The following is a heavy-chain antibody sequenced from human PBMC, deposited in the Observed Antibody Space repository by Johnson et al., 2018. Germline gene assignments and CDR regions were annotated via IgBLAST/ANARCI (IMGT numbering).Heavy chain of an antibody. Sequence: QLVESGGGVVQPGRSLRLSCAASGFTFSSHGMHWVRQAPGKGLEWETVISDDGKTEFYADSVKGRFTMSRDNSNNTMFLQMNSLRPEDTAVYYLARAFAQANWFFDLWGRGTLVTVSS. CDR3: ARAFAQANWFFDL. J-gene: IGHJ2*01. V-gene: IGHV3-30*03. CDR2: ISDDGKTE. D-gene: IGHD3-10*01. CDR1: GFTFSSHG.